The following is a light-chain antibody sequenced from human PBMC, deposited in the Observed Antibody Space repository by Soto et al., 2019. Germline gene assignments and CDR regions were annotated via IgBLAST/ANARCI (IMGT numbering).Light chain of an antibody. CDR3: QQYGGSRWT. V-gene: IGKV3-20*01. CDR2: GAS. Sequence: EIVLTQSAGTLSLSPGERATLSCRASQSVASIYLAWYQQKPGQAPRLLIYGASTRATGIPDRFSGSGSGTDFTLTISRLEPEDSAVYYCQQYGGSRWTFGQGTKVEIK. J-gene: IGKJ1*01. CDR1: QSVASIY.